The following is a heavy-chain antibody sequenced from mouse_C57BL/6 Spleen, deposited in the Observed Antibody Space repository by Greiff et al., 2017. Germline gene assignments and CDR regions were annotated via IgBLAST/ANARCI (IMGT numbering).Heavy chain of an antibody. V-gene: IGHV1-64*01. CDR3: ASAPFIATVVAPWYFDV. CDR2: IHPNSGST. J-gene: IGHJ1*03. CDR1: GYTFTSYW. Sequence: QVQLQQPGAELVKPGASVKLSCKASGYTFTSYWMHWVKQRPGQGLEWIGMIHPNSGSTNYNEKFKSKATLTVDKSSSTAYMQLSSLTSEDSAVYYCASAPFIATVVAPWYFDVWGTGTTVTVSS. D-gene: IGHD1-1*01.